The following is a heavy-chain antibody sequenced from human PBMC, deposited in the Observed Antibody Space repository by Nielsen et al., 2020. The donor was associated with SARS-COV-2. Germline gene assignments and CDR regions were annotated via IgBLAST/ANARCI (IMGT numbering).Heavy chain of an antibody. V-gene: IGHV3-21*04. J-gene: IGHJ4*02. D-gene: IGHD3-10*01. Sequence: GESLKISCAASGFTFSSYSMNWVRQAPGKGLEWVSSISSSSSYIYYADSVKGRFTISRDNAKNSLYLQMNSLRAEDTALYHCARVGGYGLLWFGELLSRGQGTLVTVSS. CDR2: ISSSSSYI. CDR1: GFTFSSYS. CDR3: ARVGGYGLLWFGELLS.